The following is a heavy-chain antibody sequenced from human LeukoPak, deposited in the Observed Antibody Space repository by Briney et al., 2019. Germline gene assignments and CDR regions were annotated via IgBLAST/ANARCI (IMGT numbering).Heavy chain of an antibody. Sequence: GGSLRLSCAASGFTFSSYAMSWVRQAPGKGLEWVSAISGSGGSTYYADSVKGRFTISRDNSKNTLYLQMNCLRAEETAVYYCAKFSYGDYGFDYWGQGTLVTVSS. CDR3: AKFSYGDYGFDY. CDR1: GFTFSSYA. D-gene: IGHD4-17*01. CDR2: ISGSGGST. V-gene: IGHV3-23*01. J-gene: IGHJ4*02.